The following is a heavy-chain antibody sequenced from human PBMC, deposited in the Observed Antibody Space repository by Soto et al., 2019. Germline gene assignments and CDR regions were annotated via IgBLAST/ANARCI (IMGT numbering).Heavy chain of an antibody. CDR1: GFSLTTSGVG. D-gene: IGHD4-17*01. Sequence: QITLKESGPTLVKPTQTLTLTCTFSGFSLTTSGVGVGWIRQPPGKALEWLALIYWDDDKRYSPSLKSRLTTTKETSKNRGVLKRTTMDPADTPPYFCPHRTTTVPWWFDPWAQGPLVTVSS. CDR3: PHRTTTVPWWFDP. CDR2: IYWDDDK. J-gene: IGHJ5*02. V-gene: IGHV2-5*02.